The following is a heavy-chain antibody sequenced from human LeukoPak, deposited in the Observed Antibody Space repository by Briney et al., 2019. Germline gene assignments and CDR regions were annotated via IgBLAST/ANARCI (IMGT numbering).Heavy chain of an antibody. Sequence: ASVNVSCKASGYTLTSYGISWVRQAPGQGLEWMGWISAYNGNTNYAQKLQGRVTMTTDTSTSTAYMGLRSLRSDDTAVYYCARDLLVVGATPYYYGMDVWGQGTTVTVSS. CDR2: ISAYNGNT. V-gene: IGHV1-18*01. CDR3: ARDLLVVGATPYYYGMDV. CDR1: GYTLTSYG. D-gene: IGHD1-26*01. J-gene: IGHJ6*02.